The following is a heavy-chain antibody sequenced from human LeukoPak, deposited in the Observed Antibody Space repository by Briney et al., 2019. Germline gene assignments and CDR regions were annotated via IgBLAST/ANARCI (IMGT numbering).Heavy chain of an antibody. J-gene: IGHJ3*02. CDR3: TRDLIAAAASLDAFDI. D-gene: IGHD6-13*01. V-gene: IGHV3-49*04. Sequence: PGGSLRLSCTASGFTFGDYAMSWVRQAPGKGLEWVGFIRSKAYGGTTEYAASVKGRFTISRDDSKGIAYLQMNSLKTEDTAVYYCTRDLIAAAASLDAFDIWGQGTMVTVSS. CDR1: GFTFGDYA. CDR2: IRSKAYGGTT.